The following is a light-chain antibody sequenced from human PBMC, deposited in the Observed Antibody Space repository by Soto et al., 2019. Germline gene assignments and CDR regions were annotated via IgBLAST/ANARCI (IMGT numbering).Light chain of an antibody. CDR2: SAT. J-gene: IGKJ1*01. CDR3: LQDHDYPRT. CDR1: QDISKD. Sequence: AIQMTQSPTSLSASVGDRVIITCRASQDISKDLGWYQQKPGKAPKFLIYSATSTQSGVPSTFSGSGFGTDFTLTISSLQPEDFATYYCLQDHDYPRTVGQGTKVEF. V-gene: IGKV1-6*01.